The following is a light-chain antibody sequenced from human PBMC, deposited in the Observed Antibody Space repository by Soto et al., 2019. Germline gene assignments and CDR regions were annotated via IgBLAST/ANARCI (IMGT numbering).Light chain of an antibody. V-gene: IGKV3-20*01. CDR3: QQYSTSSQYT. CDR2: ATS. J-gene: IGKJ2*01. Sequence: EIVLTQSPGTLSLSPGERATLSCRASQSISSSYLAWYQQKPGQAPRLLIYATSGRDTGIPDRFSGSGSGTDFTLTITRLEPEDFAVYYCQQYSTSSQYTFGQGTTLEIK. CDR1: QSISSSY.